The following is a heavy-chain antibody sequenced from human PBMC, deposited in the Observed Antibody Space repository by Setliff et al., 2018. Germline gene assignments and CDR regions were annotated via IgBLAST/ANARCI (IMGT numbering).Heavy chain of an antibody. Sequence: PGGSLRLSCAASGFTFSSYAMSWVRQAPGKGLEWVSAISGSGGSTYYADSVKGRFTISRDNSKNTLYLQMSSLRSEDTAVYYCARMAYFEQTNWFDPWGQGTLVTVSS. J-gene: IGHJ5*02. CDR1: GFTFSSYA. CDR3: ARMAYFEQTNWFDP. D-gene: IGHD3-9*01. V-gene: IGHV3-23*01. CDR2: ISGSGGST.